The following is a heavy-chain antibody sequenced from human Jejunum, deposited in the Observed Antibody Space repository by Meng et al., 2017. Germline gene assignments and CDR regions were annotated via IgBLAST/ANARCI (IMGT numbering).Heavy chain of an antibody. CDR2: ISSSGTYK. J-gene: IGHJ4*02. CDR3: ARAPDFVYLDY. CDR1: GFTFSSYS. V-gene: IGHV3-21*04. Sequence: GGSLRLSCAASGFTFSSYSMNWVRQAPGKGLEWVSSISSSGTYKYYADSVKGRFTISRDNAKKSLFLQMNSLRAEDTAVYYCARAPDFVYLDYWGQGTLVTVSS. D-gene: IGHD2-21*02.